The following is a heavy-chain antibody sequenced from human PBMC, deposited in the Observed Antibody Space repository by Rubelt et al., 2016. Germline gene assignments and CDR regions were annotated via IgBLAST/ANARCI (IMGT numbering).Heavy chain of an antibody. Sequence: QVQLVQSGAEVKKPGASVKVSCKASGYTFTSYAMHWVRQAPGQRLEWVGLINPSGGSTSYAQKFQCRVTMTRDTSTSTVYMELSSLRSEDTAVYYCAREQETTVTIEGVLGYWGQGTLVTVSS. J-gene: IGHJ4*02. CDR3: AREQETTVTIEGVLGY. D-gene: IGHD4-17*01. V-gene: IGHV1-46*01. CDR2: INPSGGST. CDR1: GYTFTSYA.